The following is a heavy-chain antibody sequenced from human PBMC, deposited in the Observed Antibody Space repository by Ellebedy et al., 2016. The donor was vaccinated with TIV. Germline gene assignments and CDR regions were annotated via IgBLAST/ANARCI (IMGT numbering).Heavy chain of an antibody. CDR2: IYPADSDT. D-gene: IGHD3-10*01. V-gene: IGHV5-51*01. CDR1: GYRFTHHW. J-gene: IGHJ6*02. Sequence: GESLKISXSVSGYRFTHHWVAWVRQMPGKGLEWMGIIYPADSDTDYSPSFQGQVTISADKSISTAYLQWSSLKASDTAMYYCARHTQYGSGLDGMDVWGQGTTVTVSS. CDR3: ARHTQYGSGLDGMDV.